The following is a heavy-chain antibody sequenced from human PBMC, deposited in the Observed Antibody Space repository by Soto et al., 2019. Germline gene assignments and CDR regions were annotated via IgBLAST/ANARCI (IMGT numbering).Heavy chain of an antibody. J-gene: IGHJ4*02. D-gene: IGHD1-7*01. Sequence: WSLRLSCAASGFTFSSHWMHWVRQAPGKGLVWLSRINGDGRTTSYADSVKGRFTISRDNARNTVHLQMNSLRLDDTAVYYCARVVMAGTSDFDYWGRGTLVTVSS. CDR3: ARVVMAGTSDFDY. CDR1: GFTFSSHW. V-gene: IGHV3-74*01. CDR2: INGDGRTT.